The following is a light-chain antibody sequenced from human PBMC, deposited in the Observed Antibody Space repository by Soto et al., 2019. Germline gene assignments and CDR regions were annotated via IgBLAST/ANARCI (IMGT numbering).Light chain of an antibody. V-gene: IGLV1-44*01. CDR1: SSNIGSNT. Sequence: QSVLTQPPSASGTPGQRVTTSCSGSSSNIGSNTVNWYQQLPGTAPKLLIYSNNQRPSGVPDRYSGSKSGTSASLAISGLQSEDEADYYCAAWDDSLNGWVFGRGTKLTVL. CDR3: AAWDDSLNGWV. J-gene: IGLJ3*02. CDR2: SNN.